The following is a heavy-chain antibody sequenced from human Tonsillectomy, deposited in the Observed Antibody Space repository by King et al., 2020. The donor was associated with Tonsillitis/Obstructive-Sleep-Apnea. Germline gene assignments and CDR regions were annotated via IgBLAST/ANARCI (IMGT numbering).Heavy chain of an antibody. V-gene: IGHV3-11*05. CDR3: AREISSSYYMDV. Sequence: VQLVESGGGLVKPGGSLRLSCAASGLTFSDYFMNWIRQAPGKGLEWVSYISASSRDTKYADSVKGRFSISRDNAKNSLYRQMNSLRAEDTAVYYCAREISSSYYMDVWGQGTTVTVSS. J-gene: IGHJ6*03. D-gene: IGHD2/OR15-2a*01. CDR1: GLTFSDYF. CDR2: ISASSRDT.